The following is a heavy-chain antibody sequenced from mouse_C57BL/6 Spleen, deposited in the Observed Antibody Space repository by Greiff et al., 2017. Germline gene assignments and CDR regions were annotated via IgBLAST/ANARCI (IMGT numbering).Heavy chain of an antibody. Sequence: EVQLQQSGPELVKPGASVKIPCKASGYTFTDYNMDWVKQSHGKSLEWIGDINPNNGGTIYNQKFKGKATLTVDKSSSTAYMELRSLTSEDTAVYYCARPLFYYGSSYDWYCDVWGTGTTVTVSS. CDR3: ARPLFYYGSSYDWYCDV. D-gene: IGHD1-1*01. CDR2: INPNNGGT. V-gene: IGHV1-18*01. CDR1: GYTFTDYN. J-gene: IGHJ1*03.